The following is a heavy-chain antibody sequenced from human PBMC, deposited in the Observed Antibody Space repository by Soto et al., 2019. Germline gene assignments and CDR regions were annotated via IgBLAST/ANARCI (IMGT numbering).Heavy chain of an antibody. CDR1: QFTLSNYA. Sequence: RGSLRLSCAASQFTLSNYAITWVRHAPGKGLEWVSSISDNGGTTYYADSVKGRFTISRDNSKNTLYLQMNSLRAEHTAVFFFAKGPGYRRDQYAYWGRGTSDIGSA. V-gene: IGHV3-23*01. D-gene: IGHD6-25*01. CDR2: ISDNGGTT. J-gene: IGHJ4*02. CDR3: AKGPGYRRDQYAY.